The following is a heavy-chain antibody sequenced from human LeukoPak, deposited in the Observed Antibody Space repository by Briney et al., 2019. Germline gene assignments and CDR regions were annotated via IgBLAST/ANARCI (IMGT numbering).Heavy chain of an antibody. V-gene: IGHV3-74*03. J-gene: IGHJ4*02. CDR1: GFTFSTYW. Sequence: GGSLRLSCAASGFTFSTYWMHWVRQAPGKGLVWVARVSPEGSRTTYADSVKGRFTISRDNDRNTLYLQMNSLRVEDTAVYYCARDLDWLLFDYWGQVTLATFSS. CDR2: VSPEGSRT. D-gene: IGHD3-9*01. CDR3: ARDLDWLLFDY.